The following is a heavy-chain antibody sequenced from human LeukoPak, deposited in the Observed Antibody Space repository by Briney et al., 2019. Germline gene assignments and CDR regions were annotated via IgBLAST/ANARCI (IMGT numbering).Heavy chain of an antibody. CDR3: ARAAAGNDAFDI. CDR2: INPNSGGT. J-gene: IGHJ3*02. D-gene: IGHD6-13*01. Sequence: APVKVSCKASGYTFTGYYMHWVRQAPGQGLEWMGWINPNSGGTNYAQKFQGRVTMTRDTSISTAYMELSRLRSDDTAVYYCARAAAGNDAFDIWGQGTMVTVSS. CDR1: GYTFTGYY. V-gene: IGHV1-2*02.